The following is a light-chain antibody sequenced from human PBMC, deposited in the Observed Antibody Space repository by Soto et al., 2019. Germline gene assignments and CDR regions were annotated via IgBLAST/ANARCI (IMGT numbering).Light chain of an antibody. CDR2: GAS. CDR3: QQYGSSGT. J-gene: IGKJ1*01. Sequence: EIVMTQSPATLSVSPGDGATLSCRASQSIDSNLAWYQQKPGQTPRLLIYGASTRPTGIPARFSGSGSGTEFTLTISSPQSEDFAVYYCQQYGSSGTFGQGTKVEIK. CDR1: QSIDSN. V-gene: IGKV3D-15*01.